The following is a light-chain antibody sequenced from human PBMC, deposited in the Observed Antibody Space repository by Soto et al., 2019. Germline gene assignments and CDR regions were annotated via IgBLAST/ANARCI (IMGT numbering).Light chain of an antibody. Sequence: VMTRSPGTLSSSPGEQVTLSSTGSRSVINNDLAWYKPDPGQAPRLLISCASNSATRIRDSFSGSGSGTGFTLTISRLEPEDFAVYYCQQYGSPGTFGQGTKVDIK. CDR1: RSVINND. CDR3: QQYGSPGT. V-gene: IGKV3-20*01. CDR2: CAS. J-gene: IGKJ1*01.